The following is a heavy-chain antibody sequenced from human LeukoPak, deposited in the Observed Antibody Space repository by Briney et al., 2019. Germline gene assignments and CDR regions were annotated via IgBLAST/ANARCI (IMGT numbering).Heavy chain of an antibody. J-gene: IGHJ4*02. Sequence: GGSLRLSCATSGFTFSSSAMNWVRQAPGKGLEYVSAISSNGDRTYYADSAEGRFRISRDKSKSTLVLQMGSLRPEDTGVYFCARDKEGSGWAYYLDFWGQGSLVIVSS. CDR1: GFTFSSSA. D-gene: IGHD6-19*01. V-gene: IGHV3-64*02. CDR2: ISSNGDRT. CDR3: ARDKEGSGWAYYLDF.